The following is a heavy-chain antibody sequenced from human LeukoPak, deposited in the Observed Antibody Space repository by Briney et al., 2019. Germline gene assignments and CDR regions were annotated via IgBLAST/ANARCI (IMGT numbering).Heavy chain of an antibody. CDR2: VKNKADDGTT. CDR1: GFSFTNTW. Sequence: PGGALRLSCEASGFSFTNTWMSWVRQAPGKGLEWVGRVKNKADDGTTDYAAPVQGRFTISRDDSKNTLSLQMNSLKTEDTAVYYCATEGGSGSYYGDDAFDMWGQGTMVTVSS. D-gene: IGHD3-10*01. V-gene: IGHV3-15*01. J-gene: IGHJ3*02. CDR3: ATEGGSGSYYGDDAFDM.